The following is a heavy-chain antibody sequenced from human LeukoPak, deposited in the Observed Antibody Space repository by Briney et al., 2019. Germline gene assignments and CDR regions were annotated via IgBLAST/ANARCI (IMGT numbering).Heavy chain of an antibody. V-gene: IGHV3-48*03. J-gene: IGHJ6*03. CDR2: ISSGSTI. D-gene: IGHD3-10*01. CDR3: ARERRGDYYMDV. CDR1: GFTFSSYE. Sequence: GGSLRLSCAASGFTFSSYEMNWVRQAPGKGLEWVSYISSGSTIYYADSVKGRFTISRDNAKNSLYLQMNSLRAEDTALYYCARERRGDYYMDVWGKGTTVTVSS.